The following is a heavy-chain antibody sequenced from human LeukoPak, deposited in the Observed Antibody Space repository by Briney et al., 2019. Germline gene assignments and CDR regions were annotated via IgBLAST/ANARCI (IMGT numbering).Heavy chain of an antibody. CDR1: GGSISSYY. CDR3: AGGIRYCSSTSCYSVWFDP. CDR2: IYYSGST. V-gene: IGHV4-59*08. D-gene: IGHD2-2*01. Sequence: KTSETLSLTCTVSGGSISSYYWSWIRQPPGKGLEWIGYIYYSGSTNYNPSLKSRVTISVDTSKNQFSLKLSSVTAADTVVYQCAGGIRYCSSTSCYSVWFDPWGQGTLVTVSS. J-gene: IGHJ5*02.